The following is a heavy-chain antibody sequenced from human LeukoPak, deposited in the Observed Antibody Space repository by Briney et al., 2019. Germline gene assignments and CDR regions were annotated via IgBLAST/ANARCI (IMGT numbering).Heavy chain of an antibody. Sequence: SQTLSLTCAVSGGSISSGGYSWSWIRQPPGKGLEWIGYIYHSGSTYYNPSLKSRVTTSVDRSKNQFSLKLSSVTAADTAVYYCARGLWFGELLTPGWFDPWGQGTLVTVSS. V-gene: IGHV4-30-2*01. CDR3: ARGLWFGELLTPGWFDP. CDR2: IYHSGST. J-gene: IGHJ5*02. CDR1: GGSISSGGYS. D-gene: IGHD3-10*01.